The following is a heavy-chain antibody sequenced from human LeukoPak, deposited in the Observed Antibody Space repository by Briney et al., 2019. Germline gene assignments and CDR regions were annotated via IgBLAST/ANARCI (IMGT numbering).Heavy chain of an antibody. CDR3: AHRNVDTAMGDYFDY. V-gene: IGHV2-5*01. J-gene: IGHJ4*02. CDR2: IYWNDDK. D-gene: IGHD5-18*01. CDR1: GGSISSYYW. Sequence: TLSLTCTVSGGSISSYYWSWIRQPPGKALEWLALIYWNDDKRYSPSLKSRLTITKDTSKNQVVLTMTNMDPVDTATYYCAHRNVDTAMGDYFDYWGQGTLVTVSS.